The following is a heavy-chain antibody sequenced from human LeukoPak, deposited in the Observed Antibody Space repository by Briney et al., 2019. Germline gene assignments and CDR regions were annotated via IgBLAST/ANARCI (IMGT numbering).Heavy chain of an antibody. Sequence: ASVKVSCKASGYTFTGYYMHWVRQAPGQGLEWMGWISAYNGNRNYAQKLQGRVTMTTDTSTSTAYMELRSLRSDDTAVYYCARDRCSGGSCYCVSSYYYYYMDVWGKGTTVTVSS. CDR3: ARDRCSGGSCYCVSSYYYYYMDV. D-gene: IGHD2-15*01. J-gene: IGHJ6*03. CDR2: ISAYNGNR. CDR1: GYTFTGYY. V-gene: IGHV1-18*04.